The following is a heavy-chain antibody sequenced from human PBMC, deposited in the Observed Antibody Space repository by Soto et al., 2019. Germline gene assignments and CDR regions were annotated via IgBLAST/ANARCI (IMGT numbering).Heavy chain of an antibody. CDR3: ARFRSVALYDVFDI. CDR1: GGSISSYY. D-gene: IGHD6-19*01. J-gene: IGHJ3*02. V-gene: IGHV4-59*01. Sequence: SETLSLTCTVSGGSISSYYWSWIRQPPGKGLEWIGYIYYSGSTNYNPSLKSRVTISVDTSKNQFSLKLSSVTAADTAVYYCARFRSVALYDVFDIWGQGTMVTVSS. CDR2: IYYSGST.